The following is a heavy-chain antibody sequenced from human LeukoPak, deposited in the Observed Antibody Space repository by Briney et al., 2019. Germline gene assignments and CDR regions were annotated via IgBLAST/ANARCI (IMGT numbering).Heavy chain of an antibody. Sequence: PGGSLRLSCAASGFTFRDYAMSWVRQAPGKGLEWVSAISGSGGSTYYADSVKGRFTISRDNSKNTLYLQMNSLRAEDTAVYYCAYPSGSYPYWGQGTLVTVSS. J-gene: IGHJ4*02. D-gene: IGHD1-26*01. CDR2: ISGSGGST. CDR1: GFTFRDYA. V-gene: IGHV3-23*01. CDR3: AYPSGSYPY.